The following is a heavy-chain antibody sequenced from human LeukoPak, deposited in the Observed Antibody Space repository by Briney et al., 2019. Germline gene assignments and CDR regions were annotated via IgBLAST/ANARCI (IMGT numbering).Heavy chain of an antibody. CDR1: GYTFTGYY. CDR2: INPNSGGT. J-gene: IGHJ4*02. Sequence: ASVKVSCKASGYTFTGYYMHWVRQAPGQGLEWMGWINPNSGGTNYAQRFQGRVTMTRDTSISTAYMELSRLRSDDTAVYYCARDSEKLNYYDSSDYFDYWGQGTLVTVSS. D-gene: IGHD3-22*01. CDR3: ARDSEKLNYYDSSDYFDY. V-gene: IGHV1-2*02.